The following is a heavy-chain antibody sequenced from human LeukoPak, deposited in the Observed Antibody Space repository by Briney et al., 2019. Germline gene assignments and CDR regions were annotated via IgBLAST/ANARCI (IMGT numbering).Heavy chain of an antibody. CDR1: GFIFSSYS. Sequence: GGSLRLSCAASGFIFSSYSMNWVRQAPGKGLEWVSSIRSSSSYIDYADSVKGRFTISRDNAKNSLYLQMNSLRAEDTAVYYCARDLWFWSGSPQDILVGDDRWGQGTLVTVSS. V-gene: IGHV3-21*01. CDR2: IRSSSSYI. J-gene: IGHJ5*02. CDR3: ARDLWFWSGSPQDILVGDDR. D-gene: IGHD3-3*01.